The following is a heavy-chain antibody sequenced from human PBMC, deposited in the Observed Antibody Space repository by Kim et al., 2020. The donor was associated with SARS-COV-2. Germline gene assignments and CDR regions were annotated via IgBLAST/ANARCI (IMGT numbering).Heavy chain of an antibody. CDR1: GYTFTSYD. CDR3: ARVGTIVPGTNRRFDP. D-gene: IGHD6-19*01. Sequence: ASVKVSCKASGYTFTSYDINWVRQATGQGLEWMGWMNPNSGNTGYAQNFQGRVTMTRNTSISTAYMELSSLKSEDTAVYYCARVGTIVPGTNRRFDPWGQGTLVTVSS. V-gene: IGHV1-8*01. J-gene: IGHJ5*02. CDR2: MNPNSGNT.